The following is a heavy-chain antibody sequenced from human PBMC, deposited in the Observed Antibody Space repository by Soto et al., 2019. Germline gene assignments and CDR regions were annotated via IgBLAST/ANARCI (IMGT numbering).Heavy chain of an antibody. V-gene: IGHV5-51*01. CDR2: IYPGHSDT. CDR3: ARNAQRSSWYRWTNYYHGMDV. J-gene: IGHJ6*02. Sequence: GESLKISCKGSGYSFTSYWIGCVRQMPGKGLEGMGIIYPGHSDTRYSPSFQGQVTISADKSISTAYLQWSSLNASDTAMYYCARNAQRSSWYRWTNYYHGMDVWGQGTTVTVS. CDR1: GYSFTSYW. D-gene: IGHD6-13*01.